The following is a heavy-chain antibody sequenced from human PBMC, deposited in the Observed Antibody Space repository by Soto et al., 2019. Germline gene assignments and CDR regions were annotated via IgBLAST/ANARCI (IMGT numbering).Heavy chain of an antibody. CDR1: GFTFSSYA. D-gene: IGHD4-17*01. Sequence: EVQLLESGGGLVQPGGSLRLSCAASGFTFSSYAMSWVRQAPGKGLEWVSAISGSGGSTYYADSVKGRFTISRDNSKNTLYLQMNSLGAEDTVVYYCAKDMTTVTYYYYGMDVWGQGTTVTLSS. V-gene: IGHV3-23*01. J-gene: IGHJ6*02. CDR3: AKDMTTVTYYYYGMDV. CDR2: ISGSGGST.